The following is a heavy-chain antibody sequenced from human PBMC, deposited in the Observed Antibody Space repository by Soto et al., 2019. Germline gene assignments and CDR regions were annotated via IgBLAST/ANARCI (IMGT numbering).Heavy chain of an antibody. D-gene: IGHD3-22*01. CDR2: IYYSGST. CDR3: ARPRSSGYAGEFDY. V-gene: IGHV4-31*03. J-gene: IGHJ4*02. Sequence: TSETLSLTCTVSGGSISSGGYYWSWIRQHPGKGLEWIGYIYYSGSTYYNPSLKSRVTISVDTSKNQFSLKLSSVTAADTAVYYCARPRSSGYAGEFDYWGQGTLVTVSS. CDR1: GGSISSGGYY.